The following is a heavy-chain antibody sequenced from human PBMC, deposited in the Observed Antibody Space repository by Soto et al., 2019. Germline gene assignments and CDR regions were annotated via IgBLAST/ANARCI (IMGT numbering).Heavy chain of an antibody. V-gene: IGHV5-51*01. J-gene: IGHJ6*02. CDR2: IYLGDSDT. D-gene: IGHD2-15*01. CDR1: GYSFTTYW. CDR3: ATNTPTRYYYYGMDV. Sequence: PGESLKISCKGSGYSFTTYWIGWVRQMPGKGLEWMGIIYLGDSDTRYSPSFQGQVTISADKSISTAYLQWSSLKASDTAMYYCATNTPTRYYYYGMDVWGQGTTVTVSS.